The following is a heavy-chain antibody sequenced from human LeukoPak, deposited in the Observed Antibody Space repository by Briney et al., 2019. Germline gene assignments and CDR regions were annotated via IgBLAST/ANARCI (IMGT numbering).Heavy chain of an antibody. CDR3: ARGTVWSGYYTWDY. CDR2: MNPNSGNT. CDR1: GYTFTSYD. V-gene: IGHV1-8*01. J-gene: IGHJ4*02. Sequence: ASAKVSCKASGYTFTSYDINWVRQATGQGLEWMGWMNPNSGNTGYAQKFQGRVTMTRNTSISTAYMELSSLRSEDTAVYYCARGTVWSGYYTWDYWGQGTLVTVSS. D-gene: IGHD3-3*01.